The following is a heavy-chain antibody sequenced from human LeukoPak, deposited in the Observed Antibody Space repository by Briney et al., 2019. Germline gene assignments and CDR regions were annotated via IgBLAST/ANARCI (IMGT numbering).Heavy chain of an antibody. Sequence: PGGSLRLSCTASRFIFSSYEMNWVRQAPGKGLEWVSYISSSGGTIYYADSVKGRFTISRDNAKNSLYLQMNSLRAEDTAVYYCARHFDLAGYDWGQGTLVTVSS. CDR2: ISSSGGTI. CDR3: ARHFDLAGYD. J-gene: IGHJ4*02. D-gene: IGHD3-9*01. CDR1: RFIFSSYE. V-gene: IGHV3-48*03.